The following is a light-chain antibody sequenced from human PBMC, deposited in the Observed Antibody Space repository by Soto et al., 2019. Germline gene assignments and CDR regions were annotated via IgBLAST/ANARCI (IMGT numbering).Light chain of an antibody. CDR2: NVS. CDR1: SSDIGTYVH. Sequence: SVLTQPASVSGSPGQSITISCSGTSSDIGTYVHVAWFQQFPGKTPKLVIYNVSDRPSGVSYRFSGSKSGNTASLTISGLQADDEADYYCISYTVSRSYVFGTGTKVTVL. V-gene: IGLV2-14*01. J-gene: IGLJ1*01. CDR3: ISYTVSRSYV.